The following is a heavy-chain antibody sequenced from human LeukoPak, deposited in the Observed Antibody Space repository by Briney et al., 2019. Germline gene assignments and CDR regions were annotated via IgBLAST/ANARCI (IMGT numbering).Heavy chain of an antibody. Sequence: SETLSLTCTVSGGSISSYYWSWIRQPPGKGLEWIGYIYYSGSTDYNPSLKSRVTISVDTSKNQFSLKLSSVTAADTAVYYCASKDPYCTNDVCRTGPDYWGQGTLVTVSS. CDR1: GGSISSYY. D-gene: IGHD2-8*01. CDR3: ASKDPYCTNDVCRTGPDY. J-gene: IGHJ4*02. V-gene: IGHV4-59*12. CDR2: IYYSGST.